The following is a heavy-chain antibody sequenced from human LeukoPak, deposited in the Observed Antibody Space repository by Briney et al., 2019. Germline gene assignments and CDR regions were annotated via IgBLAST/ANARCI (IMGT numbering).Heavy chain of an antibody. CDR2: IYYSGST. J-gene: IGHJ4*02. D-gene: IGHD4-17*01. Sequence: KPSETPSLTCTVSGGSLSSYYWSWIRQPPGEGLEWVGYIYYSGSTNYNPSLKSRVTISVDTSKNQFSLKLSSVTAADTAVYYCARAVYGDYQYYFDYWGQGTLVTVSS. V-gene: IGHV4-59*01. CDR1: GGSLSSYY. CDR3: ARAVYGDYQYYFDY.